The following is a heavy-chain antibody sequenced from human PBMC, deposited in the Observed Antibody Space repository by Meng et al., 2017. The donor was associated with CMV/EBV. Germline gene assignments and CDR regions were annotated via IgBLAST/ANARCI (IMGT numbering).Heavy chain of an antibody. D-gene: IGHD2-2*01. J-gene: IGHJ4*02. CDR3: ARVGRTSCYDY. Sequence: QEQLQGAGPGLVKPSQTWSLTCTDAGGSISSGDYYWSWIRQPPGKGLEWIGYIYYSGSTYYNPSLKSRVTISVDTSKNQFSLKLSSVTAADTAVYYCARVGRTSCYDYWGQGTLVTVSS. CDR2: IYYSGST. CDR1: GGSISSGDYY. V-gene: IGHV4-30-4*08.